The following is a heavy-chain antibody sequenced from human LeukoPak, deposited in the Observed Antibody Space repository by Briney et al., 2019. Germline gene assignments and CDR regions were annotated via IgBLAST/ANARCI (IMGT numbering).Heavy chain of an antibody. Sequence: SETLPLTCTVSGGSISGHYWSWIRLPPGKGLEWIGYIYYNGNTYYHPSLKSRLTISLDTSKNQFSLNLSSVTAADTAVYFCATDSSGYTGAFDIWGQGTMVAVSS. D-gene: IGHD3-22*01. CDR1: GGSISGHY. CDR3: ATDSSGYTGAFDI. J-gene: IGHJ3*02. CDR2: IYYNGNT. V-gene: IGHV4-59*11.